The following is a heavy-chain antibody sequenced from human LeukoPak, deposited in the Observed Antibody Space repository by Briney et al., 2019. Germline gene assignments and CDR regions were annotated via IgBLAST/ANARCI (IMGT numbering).Heavy chain of an antibody. Sequence: SETLSLTCTVSGGSISSSSYYWGWIRQPPGKGLEWIGSIYYSGSTYYNPSLKSRVTISVDTSKNQFSLKLSSVTAADTAVYYCASEASTSWFDPWGQGTLVTVSS. V-gene: IGHV4-39*07. D-gene: IGHD2-2*01. CDR1: GGSISSSSYY. CDR3: ASEASTSWFDP. J-gene: IGHJ5*02. CDR2: IYYSGST.